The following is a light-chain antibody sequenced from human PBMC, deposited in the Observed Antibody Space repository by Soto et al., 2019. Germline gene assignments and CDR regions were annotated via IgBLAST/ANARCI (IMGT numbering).Light chain of an antibody. CDR1: SSDVGGYNF. Sequence: QSALTQPASVSGSPGQSITISCTGTSSDVGGYNFVSWYQQHPGKAPKLMIYEVTSRPSGVSTRFSGSKSGNPASLTISGLQAEDEADYYCISYTTSSTLVFGTGTKVTVL. CDR2: EVT. CDR3: ISYTTSSTLV. J-gene: IGLJ1*01. V-gene: IGLV2-14*03.